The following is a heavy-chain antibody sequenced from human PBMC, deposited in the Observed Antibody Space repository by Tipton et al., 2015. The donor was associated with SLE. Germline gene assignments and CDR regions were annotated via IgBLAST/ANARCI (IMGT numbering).Heavy chain of an antibody. CDR1: GVTFSSYW. J-gene: IGHJ3*02. D-gene: IGHD1-26*01. V-gene: IGHV3-74*01. CDR3: VRGILGDPVAFDM. CDR2: VYPGGVTT. Sequence: SGVTFSSYWMHWVRQTPGKGLVWVSRVYPGGVTTDYADSVRGRFTISRDNAKNTLYLQMNSLTVEDTALYYCVRGILGDPVAFDMWGQGTMAIVSS.